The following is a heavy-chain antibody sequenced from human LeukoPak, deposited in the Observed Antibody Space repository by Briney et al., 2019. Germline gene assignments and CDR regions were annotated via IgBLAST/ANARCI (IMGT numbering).Heavy chain of an antibody. CDR1: GYTFTSYA. J-gene: IGHJ4*02. V-gene: IGHV7-4-1*02. D-gene: IGHD6-19*01. CDR2: INTNTGNP. Sequence: ASVKVSCKASGYTFTSYAMNWVRQAPGQGLEWRGWINTNTGNPTYAQGFTGRFVFSLDTSVSTAYLQISSLKAEDTAVYYCASSKYSSGWGLLRDYWGQGTLVTVSS. CDR3: ASSKYSSGWGLLRDY.